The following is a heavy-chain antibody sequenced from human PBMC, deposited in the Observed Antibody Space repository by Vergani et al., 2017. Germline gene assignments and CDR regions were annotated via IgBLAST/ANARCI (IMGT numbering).Heavy chain of an antibody. CDR1: GYSFTSYW. Sequence: EVQLVQSGAEVKKPGESLRISCKGSGYSFTSYWISWVRQMPGKGLEWMVRIDSSDSYTNYSPSVQGQVTISADKSISTAYLQWSSLKASDNSMYYCARPLTNDDGDPFDYWGQGTLVTVSS. CDR3: ARPLTNDDGDPFDY. D-gene: IGHD4-17*01. V-gene: IGHV5-10-1*03. J-gene: IGHJ4*02. CDR2: IDSSDSYT.